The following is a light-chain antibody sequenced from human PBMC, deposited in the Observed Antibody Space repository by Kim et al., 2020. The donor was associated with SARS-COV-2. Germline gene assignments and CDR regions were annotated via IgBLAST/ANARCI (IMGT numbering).Light chain of an antibody. V-gene: IGKV3-15*01. CDR2: GAS. CDR3: QQYENWPPVT. J-gene: IGKJ4*01. CDR1: QGVSDN. Sequence: SPGERVTLSCRASQGVSDNLAWYQQKPGQAPRPLIYGASTRATGIPARFSGSGSGTEFTLDISSLQSEDLAVYYCQQYENWPPVTFGGGTKVDIK.